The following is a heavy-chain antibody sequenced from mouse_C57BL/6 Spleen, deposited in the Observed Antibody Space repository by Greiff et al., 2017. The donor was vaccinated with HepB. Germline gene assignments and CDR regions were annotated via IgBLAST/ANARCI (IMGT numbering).Heavy chain of an antibody. CDR1: GYTFTDYY. Sequence: EVQLQQSGPELVKPGASVKISCKASGYTFTDYYMNWVKQSHGKSLEWIGDINPNNGGTSYNQKFKGKATLTVDKSSSTAYMELRSLTSEDSAVYYCARSGYYGTFYAMDYWGQGTSVTVSS. D-gene: IGHD1-1*01. CDR2: INPNNGGT. V-gene: IGHV1-26*01. J-gene: IGHJ4*01. CDR3: ARSGYYGTFYAMDY.